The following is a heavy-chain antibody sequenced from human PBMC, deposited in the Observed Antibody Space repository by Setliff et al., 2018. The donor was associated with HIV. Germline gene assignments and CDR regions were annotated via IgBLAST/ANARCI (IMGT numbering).Heavy chain of an antibody. Sequence: GGSLRLSCAAPGFPFSSAWMGWVRQAPGKGLEWVGRVKSKADGGTTDYGAPVKGRFTVSRDDSENTIYLQMNSLKTEDTAVYYCARDDPPREDSSSPVLFYSGMDVWGQGTPVTVSS. J-gene: IGHJ6*02. D-gene: IGHD6-6*01. CDR1: GFPFSSAW. V-gene: IGHV3-15*01. CDR3: ARDDPPREDSSSPVLFYSGMDV. CDR2: VKSKADGGTT.